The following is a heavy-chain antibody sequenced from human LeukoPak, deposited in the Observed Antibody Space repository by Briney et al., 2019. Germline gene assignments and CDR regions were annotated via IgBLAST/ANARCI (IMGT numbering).Heavy chain of an antibody. J-gene: IGHJ4*02. CDR1: GFTFSSYG. CDR3: ANTETDILTGYFDY. V-gene: IGHV3-30*18. CDR2: ISYDGSNK. Sequence: GGSLRLSCAASGFTFSSYGMHWVRQAPGKGLEWVAVISYDGSNKYYADSVKGRFTISRDNSKNTLYLQMNSLRAEDTAVYYCANTETDILTGYFDYWGQGTLVTVSS. D-gene: IGHD3-9*01.